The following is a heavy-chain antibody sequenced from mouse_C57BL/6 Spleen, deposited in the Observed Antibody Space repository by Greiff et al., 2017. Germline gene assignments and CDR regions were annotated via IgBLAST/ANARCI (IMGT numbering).Heavy chain of an antibody. Sequence: QVQLQQPGAELVKPGASVKLSCKASGYTFTSYWMHWVKQRPGQGLEWIGMIHPNSGSTNYNEKFKSKATLTVDKSSSTAYMQLSSLTSEDSAVYYCAREIGTVVAHFDYWGQGTTLTVSS. V-gene: IGHV1-64*01. J-gene: IGHJ2*01. CDR2: IHPNSGST. CDR1: GYTFTSYW. D-gene: IGHD1-1*01. CDR3: AREIGTVVAHFDY.